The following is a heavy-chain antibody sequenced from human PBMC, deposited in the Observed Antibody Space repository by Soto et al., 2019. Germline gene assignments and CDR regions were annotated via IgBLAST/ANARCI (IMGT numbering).Heavy chain of an antibody. V-gene: IGHV1-2*04. CDR2: INPNSGGT. D-gene: IGHD6-19*01. CDR1: GYTFTGYY. CDR3: ATSIAVAGSATYYFDY. J-gene: IGHJ4*02. Sequence: QVQLVQSGAEVKKPGASVKVSCKASGYTFTGYYMHWVRQAPGQGLEWMGWINPNSGGTNYAQKFQGWVTMTRDTSSSTAYMELSRLRSDDTAVYYCATSIAVAGSATYYFDYWGQGTLVTVSS.